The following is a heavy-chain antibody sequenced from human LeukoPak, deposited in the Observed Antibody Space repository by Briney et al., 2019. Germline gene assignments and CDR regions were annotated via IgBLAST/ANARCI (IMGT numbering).Heavy chain of an antibody. Sequence: GRSLRLSCAASGFTFSSYAMHWVRQAPGKGLEWVAVISYDGSNKYYADSVKGRFTISRDNSKNTLYLQMNSLRAEDTAVYYCARQYYDALSGFYTADFYFDFWGQGTLVTVSS. CDR2: ISYDGSNK. V-gene: IGHV3-30-3*01. CDR1: GFTFSSYA. J-gene: IGHJ4*02. D-gene: IGHD3-3*01. CDR3: ARQYYDALSGFYTADFYFDF.